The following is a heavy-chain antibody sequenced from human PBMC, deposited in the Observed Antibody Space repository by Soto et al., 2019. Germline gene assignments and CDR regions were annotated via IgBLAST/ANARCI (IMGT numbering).Heavy chain of an antibody. CDR3: ARHEPLKSGTRSY. CDR2: IDPSDSYI. V-gene: IGHV5-10-1*01. Sequence: PGESLEISCKGSGYSFTNSWITWVRQMPGKGLEWMGRIDPSDSYINYSPSFQGHVTFSADKSINTAYLQWSSLRASDTAIYYCARHEPLKSGTRSYWGQGTLVTVSS. D-gene: IGHD1-1*01. CDR1: GYSFTNSW. J-gene: IGHJ4*01.